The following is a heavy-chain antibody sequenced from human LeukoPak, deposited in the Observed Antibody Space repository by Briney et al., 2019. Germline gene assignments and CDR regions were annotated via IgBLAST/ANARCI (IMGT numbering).Heavy chain of an antibody. CDR1: GGSISSSSYY. Sequence: SETLSLTCTVSGGSISSSSYYCAWIRQPPGKGLEWIGSIYYSGSTYYNPSLKSRVTISVDTSENQVSLKLNSVTAADTAVYYCARGRKIVGGTWRPFDIWGQGTMVTVSS. V-gene: IGHV4-39*07. CDR3: ARGRKIVGGTWRPFDI. CDR2: IYYSGST. J-gene: IGHJ3*02. D-gene: IGHD1-26*01.